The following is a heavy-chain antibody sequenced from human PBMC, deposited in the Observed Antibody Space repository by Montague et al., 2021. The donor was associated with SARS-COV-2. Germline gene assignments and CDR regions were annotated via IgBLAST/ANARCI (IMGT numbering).Heavy chain of an antibody. V-gene: IGHV4-59*01. J-gene: IGHJ4*02. CDR1: GGSISSYY. CDR3: ASQVPDFWSGIDY. CDR2: IYYSGST. D-gene: IGHD3-3*01. Sequence: SETLSLTCTVSGGSISSYYWSWIRQPPGKGLEWIGYIYYSGSTNYNPSLKSRVTISVDTPKNQFSLKLGSVTAADTAVYYCASQVPDFWSGIDYWGQGTLVTVSS.